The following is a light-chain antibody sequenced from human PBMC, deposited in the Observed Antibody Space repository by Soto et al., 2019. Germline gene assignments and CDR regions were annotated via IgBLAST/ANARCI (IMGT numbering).Light chain of an antibody. CDR1: SSNIGSNT. V-gene: IGLV1-44*01. Sequence: QSVLTQPPSASGTPGQRVTISCSGSSSNIGSNTVNWYQQLPGTAPKVLIYSNNQRPSGVPDRFSGSKSGTSASLAISGLQSEDEADYYCAARDDSLNGHVFVTGTKLTVL. J-gene: IGLJ1*01. CDR2: SNN. CDR3: AARDDSLNGHV.